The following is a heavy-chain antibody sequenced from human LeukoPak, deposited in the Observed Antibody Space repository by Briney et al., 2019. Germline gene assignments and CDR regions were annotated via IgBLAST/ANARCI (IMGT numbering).Heavy chain of an antibody. CDR1: GDSVSSNSAT. J-gene: IGHJ4*02. V-gene: IGHV6-1*01. Sequence: SQTLSLTCAISGDSVSSNSATWNWIRQSPSRGLEWLGRTYYRSKWSNGYAVSVQSRITINPDTSKNQFSLQLNSVTPDDTAMYYCTRALGVVFDFWGQGTLATVSS. CDR2: TYYRSKWSN. CDR3: TRALGVVFDF. D-gene: IGHD2-8*01.